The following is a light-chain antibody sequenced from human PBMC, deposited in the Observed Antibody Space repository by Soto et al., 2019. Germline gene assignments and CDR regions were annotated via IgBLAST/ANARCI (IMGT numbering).Light chain of an antibody. CDR3: QQYNSYSTWT. J-gene: IGKJ1*01. V-gene: IGKV1-5*01. CDR2: DAS. Sequence: DIQMTQSPSTLSVSVGDRVTITGRASQSISSWLAWYQQKPGKAPKLLIYDASSLESGVPSRFSGSGSGTEFTLTISSLQPDDFATYYCQQYNSYSTWTFGQGTKVDIK. CDR1: QSISSW.